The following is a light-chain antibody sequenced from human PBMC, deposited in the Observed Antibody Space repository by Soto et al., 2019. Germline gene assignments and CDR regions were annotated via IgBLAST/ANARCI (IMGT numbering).Light chain of an antibody. Sequence: AIRMTQSPSSFSASTGDRVTITCRASQGISSYLAWYQQKPGKAPTLLIYAASTLQIGVPSRFSGSGSGTDFTLTISCLQSADFATYYYQPYYSYPYTFGHGTKLASK. CDR3: QPYYSYPYT. J-gene: IGKJ2*01. CDR2: AAS. CDR1: QGISSY. V-gene: IGKV1-8*01.